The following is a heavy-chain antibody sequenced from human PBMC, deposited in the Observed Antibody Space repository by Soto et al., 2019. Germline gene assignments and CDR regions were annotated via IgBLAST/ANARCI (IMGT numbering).Heavy chain of an antibody. D-gene: IGHD1-26*01. CDR1: GYTFISYP. Sequence: ASVKVSCKASGYTFISYPIHWVRQAPGQRLECMGWINPANGDTRYSQKFQGRVTITRDTSATTAYMDLNSLIPDDTAIYYCAKSGSLDSWGQGTPVTVSS. CDR3: AKSGSLDS. V-gene: IGHV1-3*01. J-gene: IGHJ4*02. CDR2: INPANGDT.